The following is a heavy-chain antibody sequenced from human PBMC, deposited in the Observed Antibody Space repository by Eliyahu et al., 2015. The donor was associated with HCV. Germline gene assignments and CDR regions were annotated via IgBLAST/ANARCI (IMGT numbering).Heavy chain of an antibody. D-gene: IGHD2-2*01. CDR2: IGTAGDT. CDR3: ARAPPGAAADY. J-gene: IGHJ4*02. V-gene: IGHV3-13*01. CDR1: GFTXSSYD. Sequence: EVQLVESGGGLVQPGGSLSLSCAAXGFTXSSYDMHWVRQATGKGLEWVSAIGTAGDTYYPGSVKGRFTISRENAKNSLYLQMNSLRAGDTAVYYCARAPPGAAADYWGQGTLVTVSS.